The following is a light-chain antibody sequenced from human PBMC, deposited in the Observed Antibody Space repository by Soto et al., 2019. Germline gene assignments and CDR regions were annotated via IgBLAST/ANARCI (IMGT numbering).Light chain of an antibody. CDR1: QSVSSNY. J-gene: IGKJ1*01. CDR2: GAS. CDR3: QQFGRSPPSWT. Sequence: ETELTQSPGTLSLSPGERATLSCRASQSVSSNYLAWYQQKPGQAPRLLIYGASTRATGIPDIFSGSGSGTDLTLTSISLEREDFAVFYCQQFGRSPPSWTFGQGTKVEIK. V-gene: IGKV3-20*01.